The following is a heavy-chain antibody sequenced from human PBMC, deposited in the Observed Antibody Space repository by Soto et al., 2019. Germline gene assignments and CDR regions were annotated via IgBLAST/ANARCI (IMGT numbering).Heavy chain of an antibody. CDR2: INPSGGSA. V-gene: IGHV1-46*01. Sequence: QVQLVQSGAEVKKPGASVKVSCRASGYAFTSYYIHWVRQAPGQGLEWKGVINPSGGSATFAQTFPGRVIMTRDTSTTTVFMELSSLRSEDTAVYYCARDQKDRYDHSSPNYYYFGMDVWGHGTTVTVSS. J-gene: IGHJ6*02. CDR1: GYAFTSYY. CDR3: ARDQKDRYDHSSPNYYYFGMDV. D-gene: IGHD6-13*01.